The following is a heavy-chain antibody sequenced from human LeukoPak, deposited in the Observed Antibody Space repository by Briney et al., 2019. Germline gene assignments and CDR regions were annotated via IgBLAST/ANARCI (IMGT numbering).Heavy chain of an antibody. D-gene: IGHD5-12*01. Sequence: PGGSLRLSCAASGFTFSNAWMSWVRQAPGKGLEWVGRIKSKTDGGTTDYAAPVKGRFTISGDDSKNTLYLQMNSLKTEDTAVYYCTTVDIVATIRISWGQGTLVTVSS. CDR3: TTVDIVATIRIS. CDR1: GFTFSNAW. J-gene: IGHJ4*02. V-gene: IGHV3-15*01. CDR2: IKSKTDGGTT.